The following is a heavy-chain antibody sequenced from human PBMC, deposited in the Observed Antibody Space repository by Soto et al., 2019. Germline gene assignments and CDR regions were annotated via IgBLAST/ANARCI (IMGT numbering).Heavy chain of an antibody. CDR3: AKGRYSSSFYYYYMDV. J-gene: IGHJ6*03. CDR2: ISGSGGST. D-gene: IGHD6-6*01. Sequence: GGSLRLSCAASGFTFSSYAMSWVRQAPGKGLEWVSAISGSGGSTYYADSVKGRFTISRDNSKNTRYLQMNSLRAEDTAVYYCAKGRYSSSFYYYYMDVWGKGTTVTVSS. CDR1: GFTFSSYA. V-gene: IGHV3-23*01.